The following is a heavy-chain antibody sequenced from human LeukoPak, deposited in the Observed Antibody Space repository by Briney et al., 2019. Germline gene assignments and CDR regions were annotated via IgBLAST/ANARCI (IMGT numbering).Heavy chain of an antibody. CDR2: ISSGVSNGGTT. J-gene: IGHJ4*02. V-gene: IGHV3-23*01. CDR1: GFTFINYG. Sequence: AGGSLRLSCAASGFTFINYGMNWVRQAPGKGLEWVSSISSGVSNGGTTYYADSVKGRFTISRDNSKNTLYLQMNSLRVEDTAVYYCAKDYSKDGLAFDYWGQGTLVTVSS. CDR3: AKDYSKDGLAFDY. D-gene: IGHD6-13*01.